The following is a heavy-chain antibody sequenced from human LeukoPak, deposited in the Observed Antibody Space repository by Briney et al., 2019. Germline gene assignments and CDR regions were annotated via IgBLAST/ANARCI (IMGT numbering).Heavy chain of an antibody. CDR1: GGSISSYY. Sequence: SETLSLTCTVSGGSISSYYWTWIRQPPGKGLEWIGYIYYSGSTKYNPSPKSRVTMSVDTSKNRFSLKLSSVTAADTAVYYCARHRGYCSSTSCSYNWFDPWGQGTLVTVSS. V-gene: IGHV4-59*08. J-gene: IGHJ5*02. CDR2: IYYSGST. CDR3: ARHRGYCSSTSCSYNWFDP. D-gene: IGHD2-2*03.